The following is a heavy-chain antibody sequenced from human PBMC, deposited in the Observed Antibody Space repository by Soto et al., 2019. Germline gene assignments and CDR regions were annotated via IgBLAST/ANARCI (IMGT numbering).Heavy chain of an antibody. D-gene: IGHD2-2*01. Sequence: SETLSLTCTVSGDSISPYYWSWIRQPPGKGLEWVGYIYYGGTTSYNPSLKSRVTISVETSKSQISLRLGSVTAADTAVYYCARLGEYYQSLDPWVPGTLVT. CDR1: GDSISPYY. V-gene: IGHV4-59*08. CDR3: ARLGEYYQSLDP. CDR2: IYYGGTT. J-gene: IGHJ5*02.